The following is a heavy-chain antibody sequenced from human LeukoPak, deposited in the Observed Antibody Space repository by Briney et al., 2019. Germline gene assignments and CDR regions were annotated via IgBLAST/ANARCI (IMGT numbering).Heavy chain of an antibody. CDR1: GGTFSSYA. J-gene: IGHJ4*02. V-gene: IGHV1-69*05. CDR2: IIPIFGTA. D-gene: IGHD1-26*01. CDR3: ASQEGGATPGPFDY. Sequence: GASVKVSCKASGGTFSSYAISWVRQAPGQGLEWMGGIIPIFGTANYAQKFQGRVTITTDESTSTAYMELSSLSSEDTAVYYCASQEGGATPGPFDYWGQGTPVTVSS.